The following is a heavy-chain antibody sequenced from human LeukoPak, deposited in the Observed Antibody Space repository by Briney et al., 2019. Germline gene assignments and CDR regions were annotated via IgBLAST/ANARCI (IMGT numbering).Heavy chain of an antibody. Sequence: PSETLSLTCTVSGGSINSYFWTWIRQPAGKGLEWIGRIYTGGSTNYNPSLKSRVTISVDRSKNQFSLKLSSVTAADTAVYYCARVVWGGDFHYSLDVWGKGTTVTVSS. D-gene: IGHD7-27*01. V-gene: IGHV4-4*07. CDR3: ARVVWGGDFHYSLDV. CDR1: GGSINSYF. CDR2: IYTGGST. J-gene: IGHJ6*03.